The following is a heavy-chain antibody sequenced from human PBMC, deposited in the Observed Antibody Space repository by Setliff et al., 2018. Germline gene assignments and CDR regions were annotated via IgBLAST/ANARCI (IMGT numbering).Heavy chain of an antibody. CDR3: VRDTTSGWMLTN. D-gene: IGHD6-25*01. CDR2: LNNDGTTI. V-gene: IGHV3-48*04. Sequence: LRLSCAASGFTFSTYGLNWVRQAPGKGLEWISYLNNDGTTIYYADSVRGRFTISRDNARDSLYLQMNSLRAEDTAVYYCVRDTTSGWMLTNWGQGTPVTVSS. J-gene: IGHJ4*02. CDR1: GFTFSTYG.